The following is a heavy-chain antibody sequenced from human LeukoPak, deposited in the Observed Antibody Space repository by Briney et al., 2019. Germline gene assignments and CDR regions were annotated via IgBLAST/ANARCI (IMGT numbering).Heavy chain of an antibody. CDR1: GFTFSSYG. V-gene: IGHV3-33*06. J-gene: IGHJ4*02. Sequence: PGRSLRLSCAASGFTFSSYGMHWARQAPGKGLEWVAVIWYDGSNKYYADSVKGRFTISRDNSKNTLYLQMNSLRAEDTAVYYCAKGSLVGATTPFDYWGQGTLVTVSS. CDR3: AKGSLVGATTPFDY. D-gene: IGHD1-26*01. CDR2: IWYDGSNK.